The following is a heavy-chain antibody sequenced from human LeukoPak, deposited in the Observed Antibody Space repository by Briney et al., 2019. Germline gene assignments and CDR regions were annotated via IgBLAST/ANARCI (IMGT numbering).Heavy chain of an antibody. J-gene: IGHJ3*02. V-gene: IGHV3-48*02. D-gene: IGHD3-10*01. CDR1: GFTFSSYS. Sequence: GGSLRLSCAASGFTFSSYSMNWVRQAPGKGVEWVSYISSSSTIYYADSVTGRFTISKDNAKNSLYLQMNSLRDEDTAVYYCARDFLVRGVIIGAFDIWGQGTMVTVSS. CDR2: ISSSSTI. CDR3: ARDFLVRGVIIGAFDI.